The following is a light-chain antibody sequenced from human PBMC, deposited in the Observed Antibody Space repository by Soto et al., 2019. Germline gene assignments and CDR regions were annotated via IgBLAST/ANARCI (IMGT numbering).Light chain of an antibody. CDR3: QQYGSSPPIT. J-gene: IGKJ5*01. V-gene: IGKV3-20*01. CDR2: GAS. CDR1: QSLSSNY. Sequence: EIGLTQSPATLSLSPGGRATVSCRASQSLSSNYLAWYQQKPGQAPRLLIYGASNRATGIPDRFSGSGSGTDFTLTISRLEPEDFAVYYCQQYGSSPPITFGQGTRLEIK.